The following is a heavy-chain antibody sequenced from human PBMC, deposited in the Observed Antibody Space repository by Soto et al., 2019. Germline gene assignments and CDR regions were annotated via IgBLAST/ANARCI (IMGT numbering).Heavy chain of an antibody. J-gene: IGHJ5*02. D-gene: IGHD6-13*01. CDR1: GFTFSSYA. V-gene: IGHV3-23*01. CDR2: ISGSGGST. Sequence: EVQLLESGGGLVQPGGSLRLSCAASGFTFSSYAMSWVRQAPGKGLEWVSAISGSGGSTYYADSVKGRFTISRDNSKNTLYLQMNSLRAEDTAVYYCTKVRWAVQWFDPWGQGTLVTVSS. CDR3: TKVRWAVQWFDP.